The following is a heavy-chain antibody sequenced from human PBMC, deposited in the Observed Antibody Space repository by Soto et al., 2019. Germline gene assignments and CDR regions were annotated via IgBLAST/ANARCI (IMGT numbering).Heavy chain of an antibody. CDR3: TRDTAHNWFDY. J-gene: IGHJ5*01. Sequence: EVHVVESGGGLVQPGGSLRLSCEASGATFANYWMHWVRQVPGKGLVWVSRISNDGSDITYADSVKGRFTASRDNPKNMVLLQLDNLSVEDTAVYYCTRDTAHNWFDYWGQGAVVTASS. CDR1: GATFANYW. D-gene: IGHD2-21*02. CDR2: ISNDGSDI. V-gene: IGHV3-74*01.